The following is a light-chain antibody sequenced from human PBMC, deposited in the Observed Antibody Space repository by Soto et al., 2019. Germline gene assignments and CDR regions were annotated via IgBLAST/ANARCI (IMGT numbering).Light chain of an antibody. CDR3: LLSYHGVRRV. Sequence: QAVVTQEPSLTVSPGGTVTLTCGSNTGAVSRDLYTLWLQQKPGQVPRGLIFDTDNKYSWTPARFSGSLLGGKAALTLSGAQPEDEAEYYCLLSYHGVRRVFGGGTKVTVL. J-gene: IGLJ2*01. CDR1: TGAVSRDLY. CDR2: DTD. V-gene: IGLV7-46*01.